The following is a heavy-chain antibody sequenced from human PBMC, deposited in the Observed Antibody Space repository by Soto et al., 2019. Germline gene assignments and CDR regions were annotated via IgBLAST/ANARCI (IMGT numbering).Heavy chain of an antibody. Sequence: QVQLVESGGGVVQPGRSLRLSCAASGFTFSSYGMHWVRQAPGKGLEWVAVIWYDGSNKYYADSVKGRFTISRDNSKNTLYLQMNSLRAEDTAVYYCARPPEHPYYYYMDVWGKGTTVTVSS. CDR1: GFTFSSYG. J-gene: IGHJ6*03. V-gene: IGHV3-33*01. CDR3: ARPPEHPYYYYMDV. CDR2: IWYDGSNK.